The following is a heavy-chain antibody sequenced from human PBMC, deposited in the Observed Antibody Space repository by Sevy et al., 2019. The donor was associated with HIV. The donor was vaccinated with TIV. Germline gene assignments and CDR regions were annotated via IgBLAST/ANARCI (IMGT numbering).Heavy chain of an antibody. J-gene: IGHJ4*02. CDR1: GFSFSSYD. D-gene: IGHD2-15*01. CDR2: ISSSGSTI. CDR3: AREGLGGFHTSLDY. Sequence: GGSLRLSCGASGFSFSSYDMNWVRQAPGKGLEWLSYISSSGSTIHYADSVKGRFTISRDNAKNSLYLQMNTLRAEDTAVYYWAREGLGGFHTSLDYWGQGTLVTVSS. V-gene: IGHV3-48*03.